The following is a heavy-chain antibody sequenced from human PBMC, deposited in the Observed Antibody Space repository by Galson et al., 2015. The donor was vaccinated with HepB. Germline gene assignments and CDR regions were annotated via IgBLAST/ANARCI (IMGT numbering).Heavy chain of an antibody. CDR1: GYSLTDLS. J-gene: IGHJ4*02. CDR3: ATRYSRTYSQPLDN. Sequence: CPASGYSLTDLSIHWARQVPGEGLEWAGGFDSGHGEMIYAQKFQGRVTMAEDTSTDTAYLTLTSLRSEDTALYYCATRYSRTYSQPLDNWGQGTQVIVSS. CDR2: FDSGHGEM. V-gene: IGHV1-24*01. D-gene: IGHD1-26*01.